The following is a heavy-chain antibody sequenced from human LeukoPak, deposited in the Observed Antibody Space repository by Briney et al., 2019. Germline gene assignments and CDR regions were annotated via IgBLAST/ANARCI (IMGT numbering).Heavy chain of an antibody. CDR3: ARRRCSSTSCYAYRVVVNWFDP. D-gene: IGHD2-2*01. CDR1: GGSFSGYY. V-gene: IGHV4-34*01. Sequence: SETLSLTCAVYGGSFSGYYWSWIRQPPGKGLEWIGEINHSGSTNYNPSLKSRVTISVDTSKNQFSLKLSSVTAAGTAVYYCARRRCSSTSCYAYRVVVNWFDPWGQGTLVTVSS. J-gene: IGHJ5*02. CDR2: INHSGST.